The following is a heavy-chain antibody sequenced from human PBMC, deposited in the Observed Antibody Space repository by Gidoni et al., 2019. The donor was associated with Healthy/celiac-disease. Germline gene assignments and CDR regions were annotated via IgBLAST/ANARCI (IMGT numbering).Heavy chain of an antibody. D-gene: IGHD3-3*01. J-gene: IGHJ4*02. Sequence: EVQLVESGGVVVQTGGSLRRSCAASGFTFDDSTMHWVRQAPGKGLEWVSLISGDGCSTYYADSVKGRFTISRDNSKNSLYLQMNRLRTEDTALYYCAEDGGGNDFALFDYWGQGTLVTVSS. CDR3: AEDGGGNDFALFDY. V-gene: IGHV3-43*01. CDR1: GFTFDDST. CDR2: ISGDGCST.